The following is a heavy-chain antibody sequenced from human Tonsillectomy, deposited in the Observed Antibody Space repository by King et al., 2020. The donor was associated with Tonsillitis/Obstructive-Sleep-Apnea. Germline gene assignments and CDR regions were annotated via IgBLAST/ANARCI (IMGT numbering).Heavy chain of an antibody. V-gene: IGHV2-70*11. Sequence: TLKESGPALVKPTQTLTLTCTFSGFSLSTSGMCVSWIRQPPGKALEWLARIDWDDDKYYSTSLKTRLTISKDTSKNQVVLTMTNMDPVDTATYYCARDKTGYCSSTSCYNRYYYMDVWGKGTTVTVSS. J-gene: IGHJ6*03. CDR2: IDWDDDK. D-gene: IGHD2-2*02. CDR1: GFSLSTSGMC. CDR3: ARDKTGYCSSTSCYNRYYYMDV.